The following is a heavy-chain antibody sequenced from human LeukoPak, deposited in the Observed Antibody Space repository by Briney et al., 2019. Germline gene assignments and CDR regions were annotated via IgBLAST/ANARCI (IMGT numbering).Heavy chain of an antibody. V-gene: IGHV4-59*01. D-gene: IGHD7-27*01. CDR3: ARVVWGGDFHYSLDV. CDR1: GGSISSYY. CDR2: IYYSGST. J-gene: IGHJ6*03. Sequence: SQTLSLTCTVSGGSISSYYWSWIRQPPGKGLEWIGYIYYSGSTNYNPSLKSRVTISVDTFKNQFSLKLSSVIAADTAVYYCARVVWGGDFHYSLDVWGKGTTVIVSS.